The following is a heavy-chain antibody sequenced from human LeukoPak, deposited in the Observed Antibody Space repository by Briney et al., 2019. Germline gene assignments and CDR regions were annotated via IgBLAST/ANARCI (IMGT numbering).Heavy chain of an antibody. Sequence: SETLSLTCTVSGGSISSSPYYWGWIRQPPGKGLEWIGNIYYSGSTYYNPSLKTRATISVDTSKNQFSLKLTSVTAAHTAVYYCARHASVDGNWPRPLDYWGQGSLVTVSS. V-gene: IGHV4-39*01. CDR3: ARHASVDGNWPRPLDY. D-gene: IGHD6-19*01. J-gene: IGHJ4*02. CDR1: GGSISSSPYY. CDR2: IYYSGST.